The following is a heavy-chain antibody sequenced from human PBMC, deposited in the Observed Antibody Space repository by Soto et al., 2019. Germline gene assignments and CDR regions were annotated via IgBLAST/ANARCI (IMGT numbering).Heavy chain of an antibody. V-gene: IGHV3-33*05. CDR3: ARESHCRGRSCYYSGGYYYYCMDV. Sequence: GGSLRLSCAASGFTFSSYGMNWVRQAPGKGLELVAVISYDGSNKYYADSVNGGFTIPRXXSNNTLFLHMKRLRDEDTAVYYSARESHCRGRSCYYSGGYYYYCMDVGPQWTRLTVAS. J-gene: IGHJ6*02. D-gene: IGHD2-15*01. CDR2: ISYDGSNK. CDR1: GFTFSSYG.